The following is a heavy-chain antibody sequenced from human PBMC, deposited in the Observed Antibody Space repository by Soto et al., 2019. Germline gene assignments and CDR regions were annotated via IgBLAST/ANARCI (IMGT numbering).Heavy chain of an antibody. V-gene: IGHV3-21*06. CDR1: GFTFSSYS. CDR3: ARIRRTFDLYGLDV. J-gene: IGHJ6*02. Sequence: GGSLRLSCAASGFTFSSYSMNWVRQAPGKGLEWVSSISSSSSYIYYADSVKGRFTISRDNAKNTVLLQMNSLRVEDTAVYYCARIRRTFDLYGLDVWGQGTTVTVSS. CDR2: ISSSSSYI.